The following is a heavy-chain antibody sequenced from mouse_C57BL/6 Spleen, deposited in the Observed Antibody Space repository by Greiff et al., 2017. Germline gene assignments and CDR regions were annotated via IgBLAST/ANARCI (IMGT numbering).Heavy chain of an antibody. J-gene: IGHJ2*01. D-gene: IGHD2-1*01. CDR1: GFNIKDDY. Sequence: VQLQQSGAELVRPGASVKLSCTASGFNIKDDYMHWVKQRPEQGLEWIGWIDPENGDTEYASKFQGKATITADTSSNTAYLQLSSLTSEDTAVYYCTTEDGNYFDYWGQGTTLTVAS. CDR2: IDPENGDT. CDR3: TTEDGNYFDY. V-gene: IGHV14-4*01.